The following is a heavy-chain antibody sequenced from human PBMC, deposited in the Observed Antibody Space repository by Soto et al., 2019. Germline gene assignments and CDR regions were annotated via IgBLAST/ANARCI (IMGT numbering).Heavy chain of an antibody. CDR1: GFTFSSYA. CDR2: ISGSGGST. Sequence: EVQLLESGGGLVQPGGSLRLSCAASGFTFSSYAMSWVRQAPGKGLAWVSAISGSGGSTYYADSVKGRFTISRDNSKNTLYLQRNSLRAEDTAVYYCAKDHMVRGVPRYYFDYWGQGTLVTVSS. D-gene: IGHD3-10*01. V-gene: IGHV3-23*01. J-gene: IGHJ4*02. CDR3: AKDHMVRGVPRYYFDY.